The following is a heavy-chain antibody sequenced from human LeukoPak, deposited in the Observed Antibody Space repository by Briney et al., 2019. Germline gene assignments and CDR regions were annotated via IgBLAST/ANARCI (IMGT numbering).Heavy chain of an antibody. Sequence: PSETLSLTCTVSGGSISTYYWSWIRQPAGKGLERIGRMYTSGNTNYNPSLKSRVTMSVDTSKKQFSLRLSSVTAADTAVYYCAREPVTGTSNFFDSWGQGTLVTVSS. J-gene: IGHJ4*02. V-gene: IGHV4-4*07. CDR3: AREPVTGTSNFFDS. CDR2: MYTSGNT. D-gene: IGHD6-19*01. CDR1: GGSISTYY.